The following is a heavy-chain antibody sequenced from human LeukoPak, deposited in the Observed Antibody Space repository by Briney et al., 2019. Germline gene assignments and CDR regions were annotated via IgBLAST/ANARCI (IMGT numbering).Heavy chain of an antibody. V-gene: IGHV4-39*01. CDR1: GGSISSSSYY. Sequence: SETLSLTCTVSGGSISSSSYYWGWIRQPPGKGLEWIGGIYYSGSTYYNPSLKSRVTISVDTSKNQFFLRLTSVTAADTSVYYCARLWSAAGPAFDSWGQGSLVTVSS. CDR3: ARLWSAAGPAFDS. CDR2: IYYSGST. J-gene: IGHJ4*02. D-gene: IGHD6-19*01.